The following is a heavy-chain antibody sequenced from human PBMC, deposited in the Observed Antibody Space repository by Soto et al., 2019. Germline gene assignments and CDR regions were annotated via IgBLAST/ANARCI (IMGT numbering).Heavy chain of an antibody. CDR3: AGHGGYSY. Sequence: GGSLRLSCAASGFTFSRFAMHWVRQAPGKGLEWVAGISFHGNTKHYSDSVKGRFTISRDNSRNTLYLQMNALRAEDTALYYCAGHGGYSYLGQGTLVTVSS. D-gene: IGHD4-17*01. J-gene: IGHJ4*02. CDR1: GFTFSRFA. CDR2: ISFHGNTK. V-gene: IGHV3-30-3*01.